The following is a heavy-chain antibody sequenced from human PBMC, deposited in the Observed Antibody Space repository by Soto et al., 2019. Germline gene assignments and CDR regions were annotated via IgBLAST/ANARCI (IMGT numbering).Heavy chain of an antibody. CDR3: ARRYSSLGRDFDY. J-gene: IGHJ4*02. Sequence: QVQLQQWGAGLLKPSETLSLTCAVYGGSFSGYYWSWIRQPPGKGLEWIGEINHSGSTNYNPSLKSRVTISVDTSKNQFSLKLSSLTAADTAVYYCARRYSSLGRDFDYWGQGTLVTVSS. D-gene: IGHD6-13*01. CDR1: GGSFSGYY. CDR2: INHSGST. V-gene: IGHV4-34*01.